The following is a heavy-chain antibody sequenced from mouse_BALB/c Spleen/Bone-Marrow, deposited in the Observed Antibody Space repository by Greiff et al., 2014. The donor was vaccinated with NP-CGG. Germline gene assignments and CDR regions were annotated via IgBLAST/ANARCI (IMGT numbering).Heavy chain of an antibody. CDR3: ARRITTARAMDY. J-gene: IGHJ4*01. V-gene: IGHV1-54*01. CDR1: GYAFTNYL. D-gene: IGHD1-2*01. Sequence: QVTLKESGAELVRPGTSVKVSCKASGYAFTNYLIEWVKQRPGQGLEWIGVINPGSGGTNYNEKFKGKATLTADKSSSTAYMQLSSLTSDDSAVYFCARRITTARAMDYWGQGTSVTVSS. CDR2: INPGSGGT.